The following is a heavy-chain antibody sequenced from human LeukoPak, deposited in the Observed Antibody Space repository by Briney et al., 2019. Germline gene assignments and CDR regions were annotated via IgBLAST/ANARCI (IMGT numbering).Heavy chain of an antibody. V-gene: IGHV4-39*07. Sequence: PSETLSLTCTVSGGSLSSSSYYWGWIRQPPGKGLEWIGSIYYSGSTYYNPSLKSRVTISVDTSKNQFSLKLSSVTAADTAVYYCARNNRYSYGAFDYWGQGTLVTVSS. D-gene: IGHD5-18*01. CDR2: IYYSGST. CDR3: ARNNRYSYGAFDY. CDR1: GGSLSSSSYY. J-gene: IGHJ4*02.